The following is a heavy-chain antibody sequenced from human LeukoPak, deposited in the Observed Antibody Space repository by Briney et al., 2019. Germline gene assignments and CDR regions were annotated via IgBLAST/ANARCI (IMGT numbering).Heavy chain of an antibody. CDR2: ISYDGSNK. J-gene: IGHJ4*02. CDR1: GFTFSSYA. V-gene: IGHV3-30*04. CDR3: ARVSYSSSWYYFDY. Sequence: GSLRLSCAASGFTFSSYAMHWVRQAPGKGLEWVAVISYDGSNKYYADSVKGRFTISRDNSKNTLYLQMNSLRAEDTAVYYCARVSYSSSWYYFDYWGQGTLVTVSS. D-gene: IGHD6-13*01.